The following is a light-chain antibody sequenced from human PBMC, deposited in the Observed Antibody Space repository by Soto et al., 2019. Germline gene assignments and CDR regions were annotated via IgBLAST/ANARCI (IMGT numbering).Light chain of an antibody. Sequence: EIVLTQSPGTLSLSLGERATLSCRASQSVSSSYLAWYQQKPGQAPRLLIYGASSRATGIPDRFSGSGSGTDFTLTISRLEPEDFAVYYCQQYGGSYPLTFGGGTKVEIK. V-gene: IGKV3-20*01. CDR3: QQYGGSYPLT. CDR1: QSVSSSY. CDR2: GAS. J-gene: IGKJ4*01.